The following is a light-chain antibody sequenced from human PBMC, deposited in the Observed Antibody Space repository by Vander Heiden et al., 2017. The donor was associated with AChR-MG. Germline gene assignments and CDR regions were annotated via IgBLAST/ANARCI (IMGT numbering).Light chain of an antibody. V-gene: IGKV1-33*01. CDR3: QQEDNLPVT. J-gene: IGKJ4*01. Sequence: DIQMTQSPSSLSASVGDRVTMTCQASQGINTYLNWYQQRSGKAPKLLIYDASHLDTGVPSRFSGGESGTAFTLTISSLQPEDIATYYCQQEDNLPVTFGGRTKVDMK. CDR2: DAS. CDR1: QGINTY.